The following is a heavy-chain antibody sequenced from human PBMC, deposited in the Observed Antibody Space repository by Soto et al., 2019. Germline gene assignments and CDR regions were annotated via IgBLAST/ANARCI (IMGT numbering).Heavy chain of an antibody. CDR1: GYTFTSYD. V-gene: IGHV1-8*01. Sequence: QVQLVQSGAEVKKPGASVKVSCKASGYTFTSYDINWVRQATGQGLEWMGWMNPNSGNTGYAQKFQGRVTMTRNTSISTAYMALSSLRSEETSVSFCARTLYGDNVDTWGQGTLVTVSS. J-gene: IGHJ5*02. D-gene: IGHD4-17*01. CDR3: ARTLYGDNVDT. CDR2: MNPNSGNT.